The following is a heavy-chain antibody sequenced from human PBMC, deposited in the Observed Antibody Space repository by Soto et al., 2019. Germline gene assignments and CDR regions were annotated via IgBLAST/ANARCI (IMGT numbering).Heavy chain of an antibody. Sequence: GGSLRLSCAASGFTFSSYAMSWVRQAPGKGLEWVSAISGSGGSTYYADSVKGRFTISRDNSKNTLYLQMNSLRAEDTAVYYCAKDKGHSTYYDFWSGSDLSTLPNWFDPWGQGTLVTVSS. CDR3: AKDKGHSTYYDFWSGSDLSTLPNWFDP. D-gene: IGHD3-3*01. CDR2: ISGSGGST. V-gene: IGHV3-23*01. CDR1: GFTFSSYA. J-gene: IGHJ5*02.